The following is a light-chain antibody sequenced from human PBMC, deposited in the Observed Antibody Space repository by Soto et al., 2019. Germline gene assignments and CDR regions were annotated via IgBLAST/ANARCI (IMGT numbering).Light chain of an antibody. CDR2: LNSDGSH. V-gene: IGLV4-69*01. CDR1: SGHSSYA. J-gene: IGLJ1*01. CDR3: QTWGTGIQV. Sequence: QLVLTQSPSASASLGASVKLTCTLSSGHSSYAIAWHQQQPEKGPRYLMKLNSDGSHSKGDGIPDRFSGSSSGAERYLTISSLQSEDEADYDCQTWGTGIQVFGTGT.